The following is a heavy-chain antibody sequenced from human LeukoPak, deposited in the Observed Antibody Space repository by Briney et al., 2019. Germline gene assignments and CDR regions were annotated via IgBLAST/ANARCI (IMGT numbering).Heavy chain of an antibody. D-gene: IGHD3-10*01. CDR3: ARARWLSGYYYMDV. Sequence: SETLSLTCTVSGGSISSYYWSWIRQPPGKGLEWIGYIYYSGSTNYNPSLKSRVTISVDTSKNQFSLKLSSVTAADTAVYYCARARWLSGYYYMDVWGKGTTVTISS. CDR2: IYYSGST. CDR1: GGSISSYY. V-gene: IGHV4-59*01. J-gene: IGHJ6*03.